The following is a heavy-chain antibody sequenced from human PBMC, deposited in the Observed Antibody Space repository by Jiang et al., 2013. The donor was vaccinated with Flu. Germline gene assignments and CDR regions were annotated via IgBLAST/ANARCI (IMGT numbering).Heavy chain of an antibody. CDR3: ARSPADYYGSGSSVDY. J-gene: IGHJ4*02. V-gene: IGHV4-38-2*01. D-gene: IGHD3-10*01. CDR1: GYSISSGYY. CDR2: IYHSGST. Sequence: PGLVKPSETLSLTCAVSGYSISSGYYWGWIRQPPGKGLEWIGSIYHSGSTYYNPSLKSRVTISVDTSKNQFSLKLSSVTAADTAVYYCARSPADYYGSGSSVDYWGQGTLVTVSS.